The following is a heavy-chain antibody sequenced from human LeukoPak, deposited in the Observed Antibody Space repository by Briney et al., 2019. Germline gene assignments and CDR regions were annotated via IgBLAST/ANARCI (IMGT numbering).Heavy chain of an antibody. D-gene: IGHD5-18*01. CDR1: GFTFSSYG. CDR2: IRYDGSKK. J-gene: IGHJ6*03. CDR3: ARDGTAMVLDPYYYYYMDV. V-gene: IGHV3-30*02. Sequence: GGSLRLSCAASGFTFSSYGMYWVRQAPGKGLEWVAFIRYDGSKKYYADSVKGRFTVSRDNSKNTLYLQMNSLRAEDTAVYYCARDGTAMVLDPYYYYYMDVWGKGTTVTVSS.